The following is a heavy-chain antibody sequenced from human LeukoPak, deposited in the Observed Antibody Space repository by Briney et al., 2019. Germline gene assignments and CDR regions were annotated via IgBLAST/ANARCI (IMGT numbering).Heavy chain of an antibody. CDR1: DGSISSGGYS. CDR3: ARQVALVRSGAFDI. Sequence: PSQTLSLTCAVSDGSISSGGYSWSWIRQPPGKGLEWIGYIYHSGSTYYNPSLKSRVTISVDTSKNQFSLKLSSVTAADTAVYYCARQVALVRSGAFDIWGQGTMVTVSS. D-gene: IGHD3-10*01. J-gene: IGHJ3*02. CDR2: IYHSGST. V-gene: IGHV4-30-2*01.